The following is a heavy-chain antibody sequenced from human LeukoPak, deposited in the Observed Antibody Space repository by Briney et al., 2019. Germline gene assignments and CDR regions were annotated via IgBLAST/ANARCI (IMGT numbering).Heavy chain of an antibody. CDR2: INHSGST. CDR1: GGSFSGYY. J-gene: IGHJ5*02. V-gene: IGHV4-34*01. D-gene: IGHD3-22*01. Sequence: SETLSLTCAVYGGSFSGYYWSWIRQPPGKGLEWIGEINHSGSTNYNPSLNSRVTISVDTSKNQFSLRLSAVTAADTAVYHCARHHYYDRSGYYPLNPWGQGTLVTVSS. CDR3: ARHHYYDRSGYYPLNP.